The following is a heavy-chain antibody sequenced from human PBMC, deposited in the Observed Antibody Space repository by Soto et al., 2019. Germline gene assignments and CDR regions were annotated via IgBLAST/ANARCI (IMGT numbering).Heavy chain of an antibody. J-gene: IGHJ4*02. V-gene: IGHV4-39*01. CDR2: IYSNGGT. Sequence: LQLQESGPGVVKPSETLSLACSVSGGSIRSNDYFWGWVRQPPGKGLGWIASIYSNGGTYDSPSLKSRATVSIDTSKNQFFLSVRSGTAADTAVYYCASFLVGATARNDFDSWGQGTLVTISS. CDR1: GGSIRSNDYF. CDR3: ASFLVGATARNDFDS. D-gene: IGHD2-8*02.